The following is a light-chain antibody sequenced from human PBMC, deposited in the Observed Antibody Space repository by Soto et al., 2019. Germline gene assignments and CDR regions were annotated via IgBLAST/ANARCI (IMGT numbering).Light chain of an antibody. CDR2: GAS. J-gene: IGKJ5*01. CDR1: QSIDSNY. V-gene: IGKV3D-7*01. CDR3: QQDYNLPFT. Sequence: EIVVTQSPGTLSLSPVDRATLSCRASQSIDSNYLSWYQQKPGQAPRLIISGASTRATGTPARFSGSGSGTDFTLTISSLQPEDFAVYYCQQDYNLPFTFGQGTRLEIK.